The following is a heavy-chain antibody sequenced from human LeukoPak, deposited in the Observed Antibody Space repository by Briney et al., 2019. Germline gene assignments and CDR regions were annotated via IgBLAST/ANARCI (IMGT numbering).Heavy chain of an antibody. CDR2: IIPILGIA. CDR1: GGTFSSYA. V-gene: IGHV1-69*04. CDR3: ASPVDGHPHFDY. J-gene: IGHJ4*02. D-gene: IGHD4-23*01. Sequence: ASVKVSCKASGGTFSSYAISWVRQAPGQGLEWMGRIIPILGIANYAQKFQGRVTITADKSTSTAYMELSSLRSEDTAVYYCASPVDGHPHFDYWGQGTLVTVSS.